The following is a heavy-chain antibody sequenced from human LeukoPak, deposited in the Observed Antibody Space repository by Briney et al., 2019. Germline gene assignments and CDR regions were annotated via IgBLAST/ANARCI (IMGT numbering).Heavy chain of an antibody. Sequence: GGSLRLSCAASGFTVSSNYMSWVRQAPGKGLEWVSVIYSGGSTYYADSVKGRFTISRDNSKNTLYLQMNSLRAEDTAVYYCARDDEVSVGGNPTTFDYWGQGTLVTVSS. V-gene: IGHV3-66*01. CDR2: IYSGGST. CDR1: GFTVSSNY. D-gene: IGHD3-16*01. CDR3: ARDDEVSVGGNPTTFDY. J-gene: IGHJ4*02.